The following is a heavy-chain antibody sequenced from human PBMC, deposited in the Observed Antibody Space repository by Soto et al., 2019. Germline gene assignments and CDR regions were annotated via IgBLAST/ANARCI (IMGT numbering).Heavy chain of an antibody. V-gene: IGHV3-74*01. CDR1: GFTFSYYW. CDR2: IHSDGSST. J-gene: IGHJ3*02. Sequence: EVQLVESGGGLVQPGGSLRLSCAASGFTFSYYWMHWVRQAPGQGLVWVSRIHSDGSSTTYADSVKGRFTISRDNAKNTLYLHMNSLRVEDTAVYYCARGDKGAFDMWGQGTMVSVSS. D-gene: IGHD2-21*02. CDR3: ARGDKGAFDM.